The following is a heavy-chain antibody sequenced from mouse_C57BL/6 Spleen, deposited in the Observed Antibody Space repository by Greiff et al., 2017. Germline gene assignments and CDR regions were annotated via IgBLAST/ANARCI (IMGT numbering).Heavy chain of an antibody. Sequence: VQLQESGAELVRPGASVTLSCKASGYTFPDYEMHWVKQTPVHGLEWIGAIDPETGGTAYNQKLKGKAILTADTSSTTAYMELRSLTSEDSAVYDCTRRGDYDVNYAMDYWGQGTSVTVSS. J-gene: IGHJ4*01. V-gene: IGHV1-15*01. CDR1: GYTFPDYE. D-gene: IGHD2-4*01. CDR3: TRRGDYDVNYAMDY. CDR2: IDPETGGT.